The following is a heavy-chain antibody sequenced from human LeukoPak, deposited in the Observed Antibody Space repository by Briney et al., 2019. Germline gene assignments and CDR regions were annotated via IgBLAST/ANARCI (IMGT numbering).Heavy chain of an antibody. CDR3: ARGYGSGSYGRFDP. V-gene: IGHV1-2*02. J-gene: IGHJ5*02. CDR1: GYTFTDYY. Sequence: ASVKVSCKASGYTFTDYYLHWVRQAPGQGLEWMGFIYPTNGVTNYAQKFQGRVTLTGDTSISTAYMELRSLTSDDTAVYYCARGYGSGSYGRFDPWGQGTLVTVSS. CDR2: IYPTNGVT. D-gene: IGHD3-10*01.